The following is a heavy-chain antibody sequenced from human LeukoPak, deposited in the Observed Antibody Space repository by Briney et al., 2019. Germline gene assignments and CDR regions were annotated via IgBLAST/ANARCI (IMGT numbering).Heavy chain of an antibody. CDR3: ARGRYYYDSSGYYPNWFDP. D-gene: IGHD3-22*01. J-gene: IGHJ5*02. Sequence: SQTLSLTCTVSGGSISSGDYYWSWIRQSPGKGLEWIGYIYYSGSTYYNPSLKSRVTISVDTSKNQFSLKLSSVTAADTAVYYCARGRYYYDSSGYYPNWFDPWGQGTLVTVSS. CDR1: GGSISSGDYY. CDR2: IYYSGST. V-gene: IGHV4-30-4*01.